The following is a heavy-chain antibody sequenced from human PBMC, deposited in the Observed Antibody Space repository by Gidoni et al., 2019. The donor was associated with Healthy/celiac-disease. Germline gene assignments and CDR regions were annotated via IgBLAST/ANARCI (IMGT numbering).Heavy chain of an antibody. CDR2: IKSKTDGGTT. J-gene: IGHJ6*02. Sequence: VGRIKSKTDGGTTDYAAPVKGRFTISRDDSKNTLYRQMNSLKTEDTAVYYCTTAHIAAAYYYYYGRDVWGQGTTVTVSS. V-gene: IGHV3-15*01. CDR3: TTAHIAAAYYYYYGRDV. D-gene: IGHD6-13*01.